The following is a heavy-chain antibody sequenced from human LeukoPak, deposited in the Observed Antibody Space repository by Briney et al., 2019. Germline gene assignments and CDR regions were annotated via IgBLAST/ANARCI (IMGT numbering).Heavy chain of an antibody. CDR1: GFTFSSYS. D-gene: IGHD2-2*01. CDR2: ISSSSSYI. V-gene: IGHV3-21*01. CDR3: AREVGLVGLDY. J-gene: IGHJ4*02. Sequence: GGSLRLSCAASGFTFSSYSMNWVRQAPGKGLEWVSSISSSSSYIYYADSVRGRFTISRDNAKNSLYLQMNSLRAEDTAVYYCAREVGLVGLDYWGQGTLVTVSS.